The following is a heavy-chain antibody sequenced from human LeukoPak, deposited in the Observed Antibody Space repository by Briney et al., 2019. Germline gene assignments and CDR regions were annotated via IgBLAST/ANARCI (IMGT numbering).Heavy chain of an antibody. CDR2: IYYSGST. Sequence: PSETLSLTCTVSGGSISSGDYYWSWIRQPPGKGLEWIGYIYYSGSTYINPSLKSRVTISVDTSKNQFSLKLSSVTAADTAVYYCASGYDFWSGYYEGIFDIWGQGTMVTVSS. D-gene: IGHD3-3*01. CDR3: ASGYDFWSGYYEGIFDI. V-gene: IGHV4-30-4*08. CDR1: GGSISSGDYY. J-gene: IGHJ3*02.